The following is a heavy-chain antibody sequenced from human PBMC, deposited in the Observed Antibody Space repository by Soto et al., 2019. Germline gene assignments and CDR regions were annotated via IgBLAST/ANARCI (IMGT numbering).Heavy chain of an antibody. D-gene: IGHD2-2*01. Sequence: EVQLLESGGGLVRPGGSLRLSCTVSGFAFNNYGINWVRQAPGKGLEWVSSISKSDYTYYSDSVKGRFTISRDSAKNSVSLQMNTLRVEDTAVYYCAREDSIIIPAVSDFWGPGTLVTVSS. CDR2: ISKSDYT. CDR1: GFAFNNYG. CDR3: AREDSIIIPAVSDF. V-gene: IGHV3-21*01. J-gene: IGHJ4*02.